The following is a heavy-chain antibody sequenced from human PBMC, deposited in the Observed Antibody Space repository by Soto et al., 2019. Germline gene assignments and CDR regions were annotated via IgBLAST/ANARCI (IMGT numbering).Heavy chain of an antibody. J-gene: IGHJ5*02. D-gene: IGHD6-13*01. CDR3: ARVDGSIAAAGILDH. CDR2: INPSGGST. Sequence: XSVKVSCKASVYTFTSYYMHWVRQAPGQGLEWMGIINPSGGSTSYAQKFQGRATMTRDTSTSTVYMELSSLRSEDTAVYYCARVDGSIAAAGILDHWGQGTLVTVSS. CDR1: VYTFTSYY. V-gene: IGHV1-46*01.